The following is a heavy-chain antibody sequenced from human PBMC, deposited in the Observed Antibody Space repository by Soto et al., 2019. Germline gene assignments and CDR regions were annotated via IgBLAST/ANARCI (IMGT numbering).Heavy chain of an antibody. J-gene: IGHJ4*02. CDR1: GDSISGYY. Sequence: SETLSLTCSASGDSISGYYWSWIRQPAGRGLEWIGRIYTSGTTSYNPSLKSRVTMSVDTSKNQFSLKLSSVTAADTAVYYCARDSVARGGTRYHFDYWGQGTLVTVSS. CDR3: ARDSVARGGTRYHFDY. CDR2: IYTSGTT. D-gene: IGHD3-10*01. V-gene: IGHV4-4*07.